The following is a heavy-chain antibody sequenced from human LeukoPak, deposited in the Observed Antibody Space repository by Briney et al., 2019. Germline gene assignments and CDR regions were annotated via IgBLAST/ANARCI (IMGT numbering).Heavy chain of an antibody. V-gene: IGHV3-23*01. CDR1: GFTFNNYA. CDR3: AKDQDYGGTADDPYDV. Sequence: PGGSLRLSCAASGFTFNNYAMFWVRQAPGKGLEWVSAISGSADTTYYADSVKGRFTMSRDNSKNTLYLQMNSLRAEDTALYYCAKDQDYGGTADDPYDVWGQGTMVTAS. CDR2: ISGSADTT. J-gene: IGHJ3*01. D-gene: IGHD4-23*01.